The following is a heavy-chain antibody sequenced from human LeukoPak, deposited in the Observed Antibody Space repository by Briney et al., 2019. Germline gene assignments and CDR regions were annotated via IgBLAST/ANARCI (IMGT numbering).Heavy chain of an antibody. CDR2: INPNSGGT. CDR3: ARAYQIDWYFDL. Sequence: APVKVSCKASGYTFTGYYMHWMRQAPGQGLEWMGWINPNSGGTNYAQKFQGRVTMTRDTSISTAYMELSRLRSDDTAVYYCARAYQIDWYFDLWGRGTLVTVSS. CDR1: GYTFTGYY. J-gene: IGHJ2*01. V-gene: IGHV1-2*02. D-gene: IGHD2-21*01.